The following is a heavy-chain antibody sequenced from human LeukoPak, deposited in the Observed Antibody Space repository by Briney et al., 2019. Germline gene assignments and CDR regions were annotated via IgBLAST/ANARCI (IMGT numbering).Heavy chain of an antibody. D-gene: IGHD3-10*01. CDR3: AKIRGEIDY. Sequence: GGSLRLSCAASGFTFSRYGMHWVRQAPGKGLEWVAFIWHDASNAYYADSVKGRYTISRDNSKNTLYLQMNSLRTEDTAVYYGAKIRGEIDYWGQGILVTVSS. V-gene: IGHV3-30*02. CDR2: IWHDASNA. CDR1: GFTFSRYG. J-gene: IGHJ4*02.